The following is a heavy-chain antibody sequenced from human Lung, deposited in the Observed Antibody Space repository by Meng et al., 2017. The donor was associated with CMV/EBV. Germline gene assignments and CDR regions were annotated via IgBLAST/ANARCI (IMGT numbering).Heavy chain of an antibody. CDR3: GLYCSGGGCPYSRFDP. D-gene: IGHD2-15*01. J-gene: IGHJ5*02. V-gene: IGHV1-2*02. CDR2: INPNSGGT. CDR1: GYNFTAYY. Sequence: ASXXVSXKASGYNFTAYYIHWVRQAPGLGLEWMGWINPNSGGTKYAQKFQARISMTRDTAISTAYMELRRLRYDDTAVYYCGLYCSGGGCPYSRFDPWCQATLVTVSS.